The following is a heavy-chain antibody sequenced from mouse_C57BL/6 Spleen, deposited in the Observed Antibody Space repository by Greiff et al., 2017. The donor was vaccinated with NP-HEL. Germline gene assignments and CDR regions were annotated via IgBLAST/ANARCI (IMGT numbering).Heavy chain of an antibody. V-gene: IGHV1-69*01. Sequence: QVQLQQPGAELVMPGASVKLSCKASGYTFTSYWMHWVKQRPGQGLAWIGEIDPSDSYTNYNQKFKGKSTWTVDKSSSTAYMQLSSLTSEDSAVYYCARNYYGSSYVGYFDVWGTGTTVTVSS. CDR3: ARNYYGSSYVGYFDV. CDR2: IDPSDSYT. CDR1: GYTFTSYW. J-gene: IGHJ1*03. D-gene: IGHD1-1*01.